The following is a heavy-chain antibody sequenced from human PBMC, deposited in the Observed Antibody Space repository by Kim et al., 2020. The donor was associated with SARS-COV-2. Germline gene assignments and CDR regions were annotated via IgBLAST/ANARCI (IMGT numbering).Heavy chain of an antibody. Sequence: GGSLRLSCAASGFTFSSYSMNWVRQAPGKGLEWVSSISSSSSYIYYADSVKGRFTISRDNAKNSLYLQMNSLRAEDTAVYYCARVIVLAAISSWFDPWGQGTLVTVSS. CDR1: GFTFSSYS. D-gene: IGHD2-2*01. CDR3: ARVIVLAAISSWFDP. CDR2: ISSSSSYI. J-gene: IGHJ5*02. V-gene: IGHV3-21*01.